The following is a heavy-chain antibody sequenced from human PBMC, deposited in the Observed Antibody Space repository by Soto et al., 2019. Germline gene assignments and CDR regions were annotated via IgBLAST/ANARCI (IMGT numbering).Heavy chain of an antibody. V-gene: IGHV1-3*01. Sequence: AKVSCKARGYTFTSYAMHWARQAPGQRLEWMGWINAGNGNTKYSQKFQGRVTITRDTSASTAYMELSSLRSEDTAVYYCARDGLLWFGELGWFDPWGQGTLVTVSS. CDR3: ARDGLLWFGELGWFDP. D-gene: IGHD3-10*01. CDR2: INAGNGNT. J-gene: IGHJ5*02. CDR1: GYTFTSYA.